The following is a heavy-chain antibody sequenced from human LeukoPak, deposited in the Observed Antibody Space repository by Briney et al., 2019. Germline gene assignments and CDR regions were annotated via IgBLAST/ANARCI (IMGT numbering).Heavy chain of an antibody. CDR3: ARDGDGDYDNAFDI. Sequence: ASVKVSCKASGGTFSSYAISWVRQAPGQGLEWMGWISAYNGNTNYAQKLQGRVTMTTDTSTSTAYMELRSLRSDDTAVYYCARDGDGDYDNAFDIWGQGTMVTVSS. J-gene: IGHJ3*02. CDR2: ISAYNGNT. D-gene: IGHD4-17*01. V-gene: IGHV1-18*01. CDR1: GGTFSSYA.